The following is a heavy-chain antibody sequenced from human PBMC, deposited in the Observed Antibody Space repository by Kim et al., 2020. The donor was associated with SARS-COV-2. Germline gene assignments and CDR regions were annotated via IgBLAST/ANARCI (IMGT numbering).Heavy chain of an antibody. V-gene: IGHV3-7*01. CDR3: ARIQGPPALRYFDWLLLGWFDP. CDR2: IKQDGSEK. D-gene: IGHD3-9*01. Sequence: GGSLRLSCAASGFTFSSYWMSWVRQAPGKGLEWVANIKQDGSEKYYVDSVKGRFTISRDNAKNSLYLQMNSLRAEDTAVYYCARIQGPPALRYFDWLLLGWFDPWGQGTLVTGSS. J-gene: IGHJ5*02. CDR1: GFTFSSYW.